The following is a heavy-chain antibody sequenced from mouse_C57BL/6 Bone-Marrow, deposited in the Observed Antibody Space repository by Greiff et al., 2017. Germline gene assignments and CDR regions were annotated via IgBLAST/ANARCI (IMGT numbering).Heavy chain of an antibody. CDR3: ARGAY. J-gene: IGHJ2*01. CDR2: IDPSDSYT. CDR1: GYTFTSYW. Sequence: QVQLQQPGAELVMPGASVKLSCKDSGYTFTSYWMHWVKQRPGQGLEWIGEIDPSDSYTNYNQKFKGKSTLTVDKSSSTAYMQLSSLTSEDSAVYYCARGAYWGQGTTLTVSS. V-gene: IGHV1-69*01.